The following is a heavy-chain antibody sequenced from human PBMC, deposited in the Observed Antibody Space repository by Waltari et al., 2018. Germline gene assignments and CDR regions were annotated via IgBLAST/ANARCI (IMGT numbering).Heavy chain of an antibody. J-gene: IGHJ5*02. CDR1: GFTFNNYA. Sequence: EVQLLESGGGLVQPGGSLRLSCAASGFTFNNYAMTWVRQAPGKGPEWVSIMTHSASYTYYRDSVKGRFTISRDNSESTLYLQMNNLRAEDTAIYYCAKDSCEGRGGGSCYNPWGQGTLVTVSS. V-gene: IGHV3-23*01. CDR2: MTHSASYT. D-gene: IGHD2-15*01. CDR3: AKDSCEGRGGGSCYNP.